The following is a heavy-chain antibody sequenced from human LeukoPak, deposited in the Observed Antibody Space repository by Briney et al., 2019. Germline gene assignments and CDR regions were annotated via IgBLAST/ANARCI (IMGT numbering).Heavy chain of an antibody. V-gene: IGHV1-46*01. CDR3: ARLLLWFGSSPPYYYYMDV. Sequence: GASVKVSCKASGYTFTSYYMHWVRQAPGQGLEWMGIINPSGGSTSYAQKFQGRVTMTRDTSTSTVYMELRSLRSDDTAVYYCARLLLWFGSSPPYYYYMDVWGKGTTVTVSS. D-gene: IGHD3-10*01. J-gene: IGHJ6*03. CDR1: GYTFTSYY. CDR2: INPSGGST.